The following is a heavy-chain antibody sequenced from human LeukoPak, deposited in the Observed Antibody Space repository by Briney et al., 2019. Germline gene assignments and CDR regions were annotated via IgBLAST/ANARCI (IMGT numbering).Heavy chain of an antibody. J-gene: IGHJ4*02. V-gene: IGHV3-48*01. D-gene: IGHD4-17*01. CDR3: ARDRYGDYVVDY. CDR1: GFTFSGNS. Sequence: PGGSLRLSCVASGFTFSGNSMNWVRQAPGKGLEGVSYMSSSSDTIYYADSAKGRFTISRDNAKKSLYLQMNSLRAEDTAVYYCARDRYGDYVVDYWGQGTLVTVSS. CDR2: MSSSSDTI.